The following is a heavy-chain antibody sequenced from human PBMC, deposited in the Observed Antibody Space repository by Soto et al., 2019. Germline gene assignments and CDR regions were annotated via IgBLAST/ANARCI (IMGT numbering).Heavy chain of an antibody. V-gene: IGHV6-1*01. Sequence: PSQTLSLTCAISGDSVSSNSAAWNWIRQSPSRGLEWLGRTYYRSKWYNDYAVSVKSRITINPDTSKNQFSLQLNSVTPEDTAVYYCARDSSHITGTTFVYPHQYYYYGMDVWGQGTTVTVSS. J-gene: IGHJ6*02. CDR3: ARDSSHITGTTFVYPHQYYYYGMDV. CDR1: GDSVSSNSAA. D-gene: IGHD1-7*01. CDR2: TYYRSKWYN.